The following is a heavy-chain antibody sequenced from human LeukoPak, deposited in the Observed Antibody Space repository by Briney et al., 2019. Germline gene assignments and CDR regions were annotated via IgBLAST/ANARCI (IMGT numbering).Heavy chain of an antibody. CDR1: GFTVSSNY. D-gene: IGHD4-23*01. CDR3: ARDTLEYSNSPDALDI. Sequence: GGSLRLSCAASGFTVSSNYINWVRQAPGKGLEWVSYIGSSGSTVYYADSVKGRFTISRDNAKNSLYMQMESLRDEDTAIYYCARDTLEYSNSPDALDIWGQGTMVTVSS. J-gene: IGHJ3*02. V-gene: IGHV3-11*04. CDR2: IGSSGSTV.